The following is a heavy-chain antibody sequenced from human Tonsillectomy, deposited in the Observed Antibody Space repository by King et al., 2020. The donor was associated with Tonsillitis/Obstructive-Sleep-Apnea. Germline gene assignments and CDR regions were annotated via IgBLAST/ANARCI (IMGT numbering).Heavy chain of an antibody. CDR3: ARDASNSEHFDY. Sequence: VQLVESGGGLVKPGGSLRLSCAASGFTFSSYSMNWVRQAPGKGLEWVSSISSSSSYIYYADSVKGRFTISRDNAKNSLYLQMNSLRAEDTAVYYCARDASNSEHFDYWGQGTLVTVSS. V-gene: IGHV3-21*01. CDR2: ISSSSSYI. CDR1: GFTFSSYS. J-gene: IGHJ4*02. D-gene: IGHD2-2*01.